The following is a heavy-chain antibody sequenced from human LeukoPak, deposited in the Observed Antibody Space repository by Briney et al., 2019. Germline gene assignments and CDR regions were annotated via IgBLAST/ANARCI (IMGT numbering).Heavy chain of an antibody. CDR3: ARETTVEYYYYYYMDV. Sequence: GGSLRLSCAASGFTFSSYGMHWVRQAPGKGLEWVSYISSSTSTIYYADSVKGRFTISRDNAKNTLYLQMNSLRAEDTAVYYCARETTVEYYYYYYMDVWGKGTTVTVSS. J-gene: IGHJ6*03. D-gene: IGHD4-23*01. CDR1: GFTFSSYG. CDR2: ISSSTSTI. V-gene: IGHV3-48*04.